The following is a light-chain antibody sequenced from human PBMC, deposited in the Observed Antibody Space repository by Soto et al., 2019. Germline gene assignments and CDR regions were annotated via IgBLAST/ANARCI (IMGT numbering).Light chain of an antibody. CDR2: GAS. V-gene: IGKV3-20*01. J-gene: IGKJ2*01. CDR1: QSVSSSY. CDR3: QQYGSLPTYT. Sequence: EIVLTQSPGTLSLSPGERATLSCRASQSVSSSYLAWYQQKPGQAPRLLIYGASSRVTGIPDRFSGSGSGTDFTLTISRLEPEDFAVYYCQQYGSLPTYTFGQGTKLEIK.